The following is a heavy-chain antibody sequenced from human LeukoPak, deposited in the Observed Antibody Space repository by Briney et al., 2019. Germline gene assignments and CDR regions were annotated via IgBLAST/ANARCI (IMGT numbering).Heavy chain of an antibody. CDR3: AKEGGEAMIVVVITEFDY. J-gene: IGHJ4*02. V-gene: IGHV3-23*01. Sequence: GGSLRLSCAASGFTFSSYAMSWVRQAPGKGREWVSAISGNGGRTYYAGSVTGRFTISRDNSKNTLYLQMNSLRAEDTAVYYCAKEGGEAMIVVVITEFDYWGQGTLVTVSS. CDR1: GFTFSSYA. CDR2: ISGNGGRT. D-gene: IGHD3-22*01.